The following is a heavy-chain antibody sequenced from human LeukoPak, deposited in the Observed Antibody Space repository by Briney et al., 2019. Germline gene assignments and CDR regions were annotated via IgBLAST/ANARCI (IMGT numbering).Heavy chain of an antibody. D-gene: IGHD6-19*01. CDR2: IWYDGSNK. J-gene: IGHJ4*02. Sequence: GGSLRLSCAASGFTFTSYAMSWFRQAPGKGLEWVAVIWYDGSNKYYADSVKGRFTISRDNSKNTLYLQMNSLRAEDTAVYYCARESEIAVAGPGDWGQGTLVTVSS. V-gene: IGHV3-33*08. CDR1: GFTFTSYA. CDR3: ARESEIAVAGPGD.